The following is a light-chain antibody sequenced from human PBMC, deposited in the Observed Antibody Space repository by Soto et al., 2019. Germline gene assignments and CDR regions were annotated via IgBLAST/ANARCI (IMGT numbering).Light chain of an antibody. CDR1: TSNIGAGYD. V-gene: IGLV1-40*01. CDR3: QSYDSGLFGLI. J-gene: IGLJ2*01. Sequence: QSVLTQPPSVSGAPGQRVTIACTGSTSNIGAGYDVHWYRHLPGAAPKLLLSGHSHRPSGVPDRLSGSKSGTSASLAITGLQAEDEADYYCQSYDSGLFGLIFGAGTKLTVL. CDR2: GHS.